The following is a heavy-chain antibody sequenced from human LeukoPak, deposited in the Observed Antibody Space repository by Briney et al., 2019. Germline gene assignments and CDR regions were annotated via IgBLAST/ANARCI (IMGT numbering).Heavy chain of an antibody. V-gene: IGHV3-43*02. CDR1: GLTFDDYA. J-gene: IGHJ4*02. CDR2: ISGDGDST. Sequence: PGGSLRLSCAAAGLTFDDYAMHWVRQAPGKGLEWVSLISGDGDSTYYADSVKGRFTISRDSSKNSLYLQMDSLRTEDTALYYCAREMSTILFDYWGQGTLVTVSS. CDR3: AREMSTILFDY. D-gene: IGHD5/OR15-5a*01.